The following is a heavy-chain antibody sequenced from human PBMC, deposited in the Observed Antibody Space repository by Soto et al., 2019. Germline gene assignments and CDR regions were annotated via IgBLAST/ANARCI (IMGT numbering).Heavy chain of an antibody. V-gene: IGHV4-31*11. J-gene: IGHJ3*02. CDR2: ISYSGRT. D-gene: IGHD3-3*01. CDR1: GGSISGNGYY. CDR3: ARGSIFGVVLNAFDI. Sequence: QVQLQESGTGLVKPSQTLSLTCAVSGGSISGNGYYWNWIRQHPGKGLEWIGYISYSGRTFYSPSLKSRVTTSLDTSKNQFSLKLSSVTAADTAIYYCARGSIFGVVLNAFDIWGQGTMVAVSS.